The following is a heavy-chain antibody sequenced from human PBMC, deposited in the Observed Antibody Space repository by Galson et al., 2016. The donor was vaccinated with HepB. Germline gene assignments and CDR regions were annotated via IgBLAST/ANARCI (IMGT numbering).Heavy chain of an antibody. V-gene: IGHV3-30-3*01. CDR2: ISYDGSNK. Sequence: SLRLSCAASGFTFSQFAMHWVRQAPGKGLEWVSLISYDGSNKYYADSVKGRFTSSRDNSRNTLYLLMSNLRPEDTSIYYCARRKFATGVIMYHFDFWGQGTLVIVSS. J-gene: IGHJ4*02. D-gene: IGHD2-21*01. CDR1: GFTFSQFA. CDR3: ARRKFATGVIMYHFDF.